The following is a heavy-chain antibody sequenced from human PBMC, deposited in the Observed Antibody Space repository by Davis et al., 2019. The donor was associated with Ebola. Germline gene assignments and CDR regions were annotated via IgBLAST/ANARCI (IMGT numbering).Heavy chain of an antibody. Sequence: PSETLSLTCTVSGGSISSGGYYWSWIRQHPGKGLEWIGYIYYSGSTYYNPSLKSRVTISVDTSKNQFSLKLSSVTAADTAVYYCARIGHCSSTSCPYYYMDVWGKGTTVTVSS. CDR1: GGSISSGGYY. J-gene: IGHJ6*03. D-gene: IGHD2-2*01. CDR2: IYYSGST. CDR3: ARIGHCSSTSCPYYYMDV. V-gene: IGHV4-31*03.